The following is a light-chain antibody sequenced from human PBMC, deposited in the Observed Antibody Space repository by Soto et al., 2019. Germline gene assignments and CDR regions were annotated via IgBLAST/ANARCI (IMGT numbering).Light chain of an antibody. CDR1: SGSVSTNYY. CDR3: VLYMNGGPWV. CDR2: HTD. V-gene: IGLV8-61*01. Sequence: QTVVTQEPSFSVSPGGTVTLTCGLNSGSVSTNYYPAWYQQTPGQAPRALIYHTDTRCSGVPDRFSGSILGNKAALTISGAQADDESDYYCVLYMNGGPWVFGGGTQLTVL. J-gene: IGLJ3*02.